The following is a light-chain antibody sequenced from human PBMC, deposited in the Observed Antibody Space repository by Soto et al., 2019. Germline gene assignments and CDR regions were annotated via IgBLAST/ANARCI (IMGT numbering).Light chain of an antibody. Sequence: DIQMTQCPPTLSASVGDRVTITCRASQSISSWLAWYQQRPGKAPNLLIYDVSSLESGVPSRFSGSGSGTEFTLTISSLQPDDFATYYCQQYTNYPWTFGQGTKVAIK. CDR1: QSISSW. CDR2: DVS. J-gene: IGKJ1*01. V-gene: IGKV1-5*01. CDR3: QQYTNYPWT.